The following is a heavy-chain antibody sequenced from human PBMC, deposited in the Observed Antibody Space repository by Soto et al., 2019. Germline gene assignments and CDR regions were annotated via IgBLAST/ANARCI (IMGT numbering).Heavy chain of an antibody. Sequence: SETLSLTCTVSGGSISSYYWNWIRQPAGKGLEWFGRIFTSGSTNYNPSLKSRVTMSVDSSKNHLSLKLTSLTAADTAVYYCARDSGSYNDYWGQGTLVTSPQ. CDR2: IFTSGST. J-gene: IGHJ4*02. CDR1: GGSISSYY. CDR3: ARDSGSYNDY. D-gene: IGHD1-26*01. V-gene: IGHV4-4*07.